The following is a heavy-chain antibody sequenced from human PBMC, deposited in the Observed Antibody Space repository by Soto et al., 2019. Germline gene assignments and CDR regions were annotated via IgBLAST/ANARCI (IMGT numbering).Heavy chain of an antibody. CDR1: GGSVSSGSYY. CDR3: ARDTYYYDSSGYYYVNAFDI. CDR2: IYYSGST. Sequence: ETLSLTCTVSGGSVSSGSYYWSWIRQPRGKGLEWIGYIYYSGSTNYNPSLKSRVTISVDTSKNQFSLKLSSVTAADTAVYYCARDTYYYDSSGYYYVNAFDIWGQGTMVTVSS. V-gene: IGHV4-61*01. D-gene: IGHD3-22*01. J-gene: IGHJ3*02.